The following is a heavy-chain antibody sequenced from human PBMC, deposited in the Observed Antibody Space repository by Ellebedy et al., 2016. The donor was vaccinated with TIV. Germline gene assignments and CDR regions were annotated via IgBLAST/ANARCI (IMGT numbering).Heavy chain of an antibody. CDR1: GFTFSSYA. CDR3: ARDAAHSAPFDS. D-gene: IGHD3-10*01. Sequence: GGSLRLXXAASGFTFSSYAMNWVRQAPGKGLEFVANIKQDGSEEFYVDSVKGRFTISRDNAKNSLYLQMNSLRAEDTAVYYCARDAAHSAPFDSWGQGTLVTVSS. CDR2: IKQDGSEE. J-gene: IGHJ4*02. V-gene: IGHV3-7*03.